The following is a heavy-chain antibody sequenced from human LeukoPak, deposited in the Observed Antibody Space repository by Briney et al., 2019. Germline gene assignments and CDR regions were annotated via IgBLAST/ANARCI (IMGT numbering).Heavy chain of an antibody. D-gene: IGHD3-10*01. CDR2: MYHSGST. V-gene: IGHV4-38-2*02. CDR1: GYSITSGYY. CDR3: ARVFAWFGELYIDY. J-gene: IGHJ4*02. Sequence: SETLSLTCTVSGYSITSGYYWGWIRQPPGKGLEWIGSMYHSGSTFHNPSLKSRLTISVDTSKNQFSLKLNSVTAADTAVYYCARVFAWFGELYIDYWGQGTLVTVSS.